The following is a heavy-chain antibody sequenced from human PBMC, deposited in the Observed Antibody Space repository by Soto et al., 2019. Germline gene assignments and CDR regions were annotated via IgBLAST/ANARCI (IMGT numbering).Heavy chain of an antibody. V-gene: IGHV3-21*01. Sequence: EVQLVESGGGLVKPGGSLRLSCAASGFTFSTYSMNWVRQAPGTGLEWVSSISSSVSYIYYADSVKGRFTISRDNVKDERFLQIKSLRAEDTAIYYCARAYYYDATGHYVGAAGYYYDYLCQVTLVIVSS. D-gene: IGHD3-22*01. J-gene: IGHJ4*02. CDR3: ARAYYYDATGHYVGAAGYYYDY. CDR1: GFTFSTYS. CDR2: ISSSVSYI.